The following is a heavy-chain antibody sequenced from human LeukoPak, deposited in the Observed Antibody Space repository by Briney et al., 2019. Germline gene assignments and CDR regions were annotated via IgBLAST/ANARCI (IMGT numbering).Heavy chain of an antibody. D-gene: IGHD6-13*01. CDR2: IYHSGST. CDR1: GGSISSYY. V-gene: IGHV4-59*01. J-gene: IGHJ4*02. Sequence: SETLSLTCTVSGGSISSYYWSWIRQPPGKGLEWIGSIYHSGSTYYNPSLKSRVTISVDTSKNQFSLKLSSVTAADTAVYYCARGLAAAGTIDYWGQGTLVTVSS. CDR3: ARGLAAAGTIDY.